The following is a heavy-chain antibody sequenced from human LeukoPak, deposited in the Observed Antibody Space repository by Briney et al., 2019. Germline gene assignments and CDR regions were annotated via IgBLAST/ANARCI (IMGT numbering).Heavy chain of an antibody. Sequence: GGSLRLSCAASGFTFTSYWMHWVRQAPGKGLVWVSRINTDGSSSNDADSVKGRFTISRDNAKNTLYLQMSSLSAGDTAIYYCVRGGGPATTGWYIDLWGRGTLVTVSS. CDR1: GFTFTSYW. CDR2: INTDGSSS. J-gene: IGHJ2*01. D-gene: IGHD2-8*02. CDR3: VRGGGPATTGWYIDL. V-gene: IGHV3-74*01.